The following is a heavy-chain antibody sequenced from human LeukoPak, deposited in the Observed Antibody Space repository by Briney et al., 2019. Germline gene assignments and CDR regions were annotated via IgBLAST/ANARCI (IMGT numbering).Heavy chain of an antibody. V-gene: IGHV1-24*01. CDR3: ATPPGDDSSGYSFDY. J-gene: IGHJ4*02. CDR2: FDPEDSET. CDR1: GYTLTELS. D-gene: IGHD3-22*01. Sequence: GASVKVSCKVSGYTLTELSMHWVRQAPGKGLEWMGGFDPEDSETIYAQKFQGRVTMTEDTSTDTAYMELSSLRSEDTAVYYCATPPGDDSSGYSFDYWGQGTLVTVSS.